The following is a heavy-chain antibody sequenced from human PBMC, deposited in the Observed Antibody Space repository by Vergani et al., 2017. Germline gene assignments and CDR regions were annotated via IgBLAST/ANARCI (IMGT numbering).Heavy chain of an antibody. D-gene: IGHD2-15*01. J-gene: IGHJ4*02. V-gene: IGHV3-23*01. CDR2: ISGSGGST. CDR1: GFTFSSYA. Sequence: EVQLLESGGGLVQPGGSLILSCAASGFTFSSYAMSWVRQAPGKGLEWVSAISGSGGSTYYADSVKGRFTISRDNSKNTLYLQMNSLRAEDTAVYYCAKDRVSPDIVVVVAATFDYWGQGTLVTVSS. CDR3: AKDRVSPDIVVVVAATFDY.